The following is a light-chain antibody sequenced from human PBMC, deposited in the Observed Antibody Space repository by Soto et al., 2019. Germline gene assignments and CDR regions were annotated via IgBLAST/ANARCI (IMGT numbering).Light chain of an antibody. Sequence: EIVFTQSPGTLSLSPGERATLSCRASQRVSSSYLAWYQQKPGQAPRLLIYGASTRATGIPARFSGSGSGTEFTLTISSLQSEDFAVYYCQQYNNWPLTFGQGTKVDIK. J-gene: IGKJ1*01. CDR1: QRVSSSY. V-gene: IGKV3-15*01. CDR3: QQYNNWPLT. CDR2: GAS.